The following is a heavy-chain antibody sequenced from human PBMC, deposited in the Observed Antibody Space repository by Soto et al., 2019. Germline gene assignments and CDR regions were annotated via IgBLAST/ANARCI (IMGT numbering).Heavy chain of an antibody. Sequence: GGSLRLSCAASGFTFSDYWMSWVRQAPGKGLEWVANIKQDGSEKYYVDSVKGRFTISRDNAKSSLYLQMNSLRAEDTAMYYCARDIWGLYGSGRYYQNRWGQGTLVTVSS. CDR1: GFTFSDYW. CDR2: IKQDGSEK. J-gene: IGHJ5*02. V-gene: IGHV3-7*01. CDR3: ARDIWGLYGSGRYYQNR. D-gene: IGHD3-10*01.